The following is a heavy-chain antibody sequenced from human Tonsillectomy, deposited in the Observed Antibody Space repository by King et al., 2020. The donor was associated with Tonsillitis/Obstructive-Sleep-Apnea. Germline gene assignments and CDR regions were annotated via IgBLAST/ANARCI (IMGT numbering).Heavy chain of an antibody. J-gene: IGHJ4*02. CDR3: ARDPSFGSLDY. V-gene: IGHV3-7*03. D-gene: IGHD3-3*01. CDR1: GFIFSNSW. Sequence: VQLVESGGGLVQPGGSLRLSCTASGFIFSNSWMSWVRQAPGMGLEWVAEIKHDGSEKYYVDSAKGRFTISRDNAKKSVFLQMNSLRAGDTAVYYCARDPSFGSLDYWGQGIWVTVSS. CDR2: IKHDGSEK.